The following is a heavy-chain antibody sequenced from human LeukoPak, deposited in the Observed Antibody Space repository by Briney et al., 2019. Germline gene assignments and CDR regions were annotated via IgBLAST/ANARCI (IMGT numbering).Heavy chain of an antibody. V-gene: IGHV3-53*01. CDR1: GFTFSNSY. CDR2: IYPSGNI. Sequence: GSLRLSGAASGFTFSNSYLSWVRQAPGKGLEWVSLIYPSGNIYYTDSVKGRFTISRDNSKNTLYLQMNSLRVEDTAVYYCARRQGDAFDIWGQGTMVTVSS. CDR3: ARRQGDAFDI. J-gene: IGHJ3*02.